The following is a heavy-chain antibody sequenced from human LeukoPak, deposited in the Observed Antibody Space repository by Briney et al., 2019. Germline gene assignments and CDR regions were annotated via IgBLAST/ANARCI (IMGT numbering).Heavy chain of an antibody. Sequence: ASVKVSCKASGYTFPSYDINWVRQATGQGLEWMGWMNPNSSNTGYAQKFQCRVTMTRNTSISTAYMELSSLRSEDTAVYYCARVEGRDGYNLYYWGQGTLVTVSS. D-gene: IGHD5-24*01. J-gene: IGHJ4*02. CDR2: MNPNSSNT. CDR1: GYTFPSYD. V-gene: IGHV1-8*01. CDR3: ARVEGRDGYNLYY.